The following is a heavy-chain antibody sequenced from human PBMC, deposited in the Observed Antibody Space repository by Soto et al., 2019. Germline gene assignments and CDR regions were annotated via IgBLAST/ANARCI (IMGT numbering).Heavy chain of an antibody. CDR3: ARHTYYYDSSGYPFGY. V-gene: IGHV5-51*01. D-gene: IGHD3-22*01. CDR2: IYPGDSDT. J-gene: IGHJ4*02. Sequence: GESLKISCKGSGCSFTSYWIGWVRQMPGKGLEWMGIIYPGDSDTRYSPSFQGQVTISADKSISTAYLQWSSLKASDTAMYYCARHTYYYDSSGYPFGYWGQGTLVTVSS. CDR1: GCSFTSYW.